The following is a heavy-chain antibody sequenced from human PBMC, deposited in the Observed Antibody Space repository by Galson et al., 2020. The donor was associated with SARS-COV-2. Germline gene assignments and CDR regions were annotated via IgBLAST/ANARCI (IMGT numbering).Heavy chain of an antibody. Sequence: NSGGSLRLSCAASGFTFSSYSMNWVRQPPGKGLEWVSSISSSSSYIYYADSVKGRFTISRDNAKNSLYLQMNSLRAEDTAVYYCARDEVSSSWYYWYFDLWGRGTLVTVSS. V-gene: IGHV3-21*01. CDR2: ISSSSSYI. CDR1: GFTFSSYS. CDR3: ARDEVSSSWYYWYFDL. J-gene: IGHJ2*01. D-gene: IGHD6-13*01.